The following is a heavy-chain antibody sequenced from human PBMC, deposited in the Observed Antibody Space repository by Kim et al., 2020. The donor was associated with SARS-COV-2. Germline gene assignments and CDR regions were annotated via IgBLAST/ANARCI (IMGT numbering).Heavy chain of an antibody. Sequence: TYNPSRKSRVTMSVDTSKKQVYLRLTSVTAADTALYDCARNEAGAYYFDYWGQGTLVTVSS. D-gene: IGHD6-13*01. J-gene: IGHJ4*02. CDR3: ARNEAGAYYFDY. V-gene: IGHV4-34*10.